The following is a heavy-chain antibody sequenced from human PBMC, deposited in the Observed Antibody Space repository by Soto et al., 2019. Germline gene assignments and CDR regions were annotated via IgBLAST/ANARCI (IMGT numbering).Heavy chain of an antibody. CDR2: IDWDDDK. CDR3: ARSTHQYDSSGYYCDY. Sequence: GSGPTLVNPTQTLTLTCTFSGFSLSTSGMCVSWIRQPPGKALEWLALIDWDDDKYYSTSLKTRLTISKDTSKNQVVLTMTNMDPVDTATYYCARSTHQYDSSGYYCDYWGQGTLVTVSS. CDR1: GFSLSTSGMC. J-gene: IGHJ4*02. V-gene: IGHV2-70*01. D-gene: IGHD3-22*01.